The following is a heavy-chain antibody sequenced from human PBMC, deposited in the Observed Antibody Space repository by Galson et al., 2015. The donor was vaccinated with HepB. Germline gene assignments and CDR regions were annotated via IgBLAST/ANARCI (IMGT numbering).Heavy chain of an antibody. CDR2: IKQDGSEK. D-gene: IGHD5-24*01. CDR3: ARLGDGYAIDY. CDR1: GFTFSSYW. J-gene: IGHJ4*02. V-gene: IGHV3-7*03. Sequence: SLRLSCAASGFTFSSYWMSWVRQAPGKGLEWVANIKQDGSEKYYVDSVKGRLTISRDNAKNSLYLQMNSLRAEDTAMYYCARLGDGYAIDYWGQGTLVTVSS.